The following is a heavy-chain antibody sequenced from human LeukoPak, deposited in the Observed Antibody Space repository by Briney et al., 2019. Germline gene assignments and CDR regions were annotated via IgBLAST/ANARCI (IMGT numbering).Heavy chain of an antibody. V-gene: IGHV3-15*01. CDR3: TTEKWLRLDEYYFDY. D-gene: IGHD5-12*01. J-gene: IGHJ4*02. CDR1: GFTFSSYA. CDR2: IKSKTDGGTT. Sequence: GGSLRLSCAASGFTFSSYAMSWVRQAPGKGLEWVGRIKSKTDGGTTDYAAPVKGRFTISRDDSKNTLYLQMNSLKTEDTAVYYCTTEKWLRLDEYYFDYWGQGTLVTVSS.